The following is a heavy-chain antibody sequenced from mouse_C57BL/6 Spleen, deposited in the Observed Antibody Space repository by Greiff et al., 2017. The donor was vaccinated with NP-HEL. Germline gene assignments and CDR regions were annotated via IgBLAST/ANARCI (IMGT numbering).Heavy chain of an antibody. CDR1: GYSITSGYY. CDR2: ISYDGSN. Sequence: EVQLQQSGPGLVKPSQSLSLTCSVTGYSITSGYYWNWIRQFPGNKLEWMGYISYDGSNNYNPSLKNRISITRDTSKNQLFLKLNSVTTEDTATYYCARDDGYWYFDVWGTGTTVTVSS. V-gene: IGHV3-6*01. J-gene: IGHJ1*03. CDR3: ARDDGYWYFDV. D-gene: IGHD2-3*01.